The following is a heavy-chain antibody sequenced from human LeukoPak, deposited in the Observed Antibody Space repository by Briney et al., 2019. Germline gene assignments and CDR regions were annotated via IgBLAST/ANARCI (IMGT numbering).Heavy chain of an antibody. V-gene: IGHV3-9*01. CDR2: ISWNSGSI. D-gene: IGHD3-9*01. J-gene: IGHJ4*02. Sequence: GRSLRLSCAASGFTFDDYAMHWVRQAPGKGLEWVSGISWNSGSIGYADSVKGRFTISRDNAKNSLYLQMNSLRAEGTAVYYCAKDLSYYDILTGYIGWNFDYWGQGTLVTVSS. CDR1: GFTFDDYA. CDR3: AKDLSYYDILTGYIGWNFDY.